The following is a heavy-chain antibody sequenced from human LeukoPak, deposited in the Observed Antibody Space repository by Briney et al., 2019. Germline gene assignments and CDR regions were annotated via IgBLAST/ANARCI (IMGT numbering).Heavy chain of an antibody. D-gene: IGHD2-21*01. CDR2: IVSNGGAT. V-gene: IGHV3-64*01. Sequence: PGGSLRLSCAASGFTFSSYAMHWVRQAPGKGLEYVSAIVSNGGATYYANSVKGRFTISRDNSKNTLYLQMNSLRAEDTAVYYCAREDSILDYWGQGTLVTVSS. CDR3: AREDSILDY. J-gene: IGHJ4*02. CDR1: GFTFSSYA.